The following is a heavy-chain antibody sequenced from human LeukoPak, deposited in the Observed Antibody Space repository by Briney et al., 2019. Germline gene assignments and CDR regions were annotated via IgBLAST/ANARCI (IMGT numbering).Heavy chain of an antibody. D-gene: IGHD3-22*01. CDR3: ARGRSAYESSGYYYGN. CDR2: INHSGST. Sequence: SETLSLTCAVSGGSISSSNWWSWVRQPPGKGLEWIGEINHSGSTNYNPSLKSRVTISVDTSKNQFSLNLSSVTAADTAVYYCARGRSAYESSGYYYGNWGQGTLVTVSS. CDR1: GGSISSSNW. J-gene: IGHJ4*02. V-gene: IGHV4-4*02.